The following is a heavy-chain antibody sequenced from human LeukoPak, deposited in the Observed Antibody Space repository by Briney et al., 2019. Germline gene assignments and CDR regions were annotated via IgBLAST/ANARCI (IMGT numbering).Heavy chain of an antibody. Sequence: ASVKVSCKASGYTFTGYYMHWVRQAPGQGLEWMGWINPNSGDTKYAQKFQGRVTMTRDTSISTAYMELSSLRSDDTAVYYCATQRGSYLWGTDFDYWGQGTLVTVSS. D-gene: IGHD3-16*01. CDR1: GYTFTGYY. J-gene: IGHJ4*02. CDR2: INPNSGDT. CDR3: ATQRGSYLWGTDFDY. V-gene: IGHV1-2*02.